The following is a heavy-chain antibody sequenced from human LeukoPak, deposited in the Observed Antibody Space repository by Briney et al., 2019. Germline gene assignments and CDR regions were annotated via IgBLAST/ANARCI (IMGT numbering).Heavy chain of an antibody. Sequence: ASVKVSCKASGYTFTGYYMHWVRQAPGQGLEWMGWINPDNGDTNCAQKFRGRVTMTRDTSISTVYMELSRLTSDDTAVYYCARDQDSSGYFYVADAFDIWGQGTMVTVSS. J-gene: IGHJ3*02. V-gene: IGHV1-2*02. CDR2: INPDNGDT. CDR3: ARDQDSSGYFYVADAFDI. D-gene: IGHD3-22*01. CDR1: GYTFTGYY.